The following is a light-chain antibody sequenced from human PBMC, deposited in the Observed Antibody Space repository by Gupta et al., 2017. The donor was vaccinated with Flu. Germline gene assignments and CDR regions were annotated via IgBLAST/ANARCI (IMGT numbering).Light chain of an antibody. CDR1: SSDVAIYNR. CDR2: EVT. V-gene: IGLV2-18*02. J-gene: IGLJ2*01. CDR3: SSFTSDTVI. Sequence: GTSSDVAIYNRVSWYQQPPGTAPRLIIYEVTNRPSGVPDRFSGSKSGNTASLTISGLQDEDEADYYCSSFTSDTVIFGGGTKVAVL.